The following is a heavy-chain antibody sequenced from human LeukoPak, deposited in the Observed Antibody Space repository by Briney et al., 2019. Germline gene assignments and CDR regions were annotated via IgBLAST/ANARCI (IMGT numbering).Heavy chain of an antibody. CDR3: ARDRLFGNLPND. V-gene: IGHV3-48*04. CDR1: GFTSSSYS. Sequence: GRSLSLSCALSGFTSSSYSTNWVRPAPGGGLEWVSYISSSSSTIYYAHSVKGRFTISRDNANNSLNLQMNSLRADDTAVYYCARDRLFGNLPNDWRQGTLVTVSS. J-gene: IGHJ4*02. D-gene: IGHD1-7*01. CDR2: ISSSSSTI.